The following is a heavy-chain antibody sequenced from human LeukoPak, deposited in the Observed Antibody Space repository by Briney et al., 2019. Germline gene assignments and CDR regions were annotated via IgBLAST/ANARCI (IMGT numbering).Heavy chain of an antibody. CDR2: IWFDGIRK. CDR3: ARDSEDSSPFGAFDM. V-gene: IGHV3-33*01. Sequence: PGGSLRLSCAASGFTFSNYGMHWVRQVPGKGLEWVAAIWFDGIRKYYADSVKGRLTISRDNSKNTLYLQMNSLRAEDTAVYYCARDSEDSSPFGAFDMWGQGTMVTVSS. CDR1: GFTFSNYG. D-gene: IGHD3-22*01. J-gene: IGHJ3*02.